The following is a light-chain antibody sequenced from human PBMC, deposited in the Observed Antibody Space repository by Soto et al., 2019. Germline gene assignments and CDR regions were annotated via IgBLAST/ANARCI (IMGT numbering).Light chain of an antibody. J-gene: IGLJ2*01. CDR2: EDD. V-gene: IGLV6-57*04. CDR1: SGDIASNY. Sequence: NFMLTQPHSVSESPGQTVTISCTRSSGDIASNYVQWYQQRPGSAPTAVIFEDDQRPSGVPHRFSGSIDSSSNSASLAISGLKTEDEADCYCHSFASGTVDVVFGGGTQLTVL. CDR3: HSFASGTVDVV.